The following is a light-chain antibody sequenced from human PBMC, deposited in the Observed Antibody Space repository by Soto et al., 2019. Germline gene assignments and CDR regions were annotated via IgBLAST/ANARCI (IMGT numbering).Light chain of an antibody. Sequence: HSVLTQPPSASGTPGQRVTIACDGSSSNIGSNTVNWFQQFPGTAPKPLIYSNNQRPSGVPDRFSGSKSGSSASLVISGLQSEEEADYYCAAWDDNLHGAVFGGGTQLTVL. CDR3: AAWDDNLHGAV. J-gene: IGLJ7*01. CDR2: SNN. CDR1: SSNIGSNT. V-gene: IGLV1-44*01.